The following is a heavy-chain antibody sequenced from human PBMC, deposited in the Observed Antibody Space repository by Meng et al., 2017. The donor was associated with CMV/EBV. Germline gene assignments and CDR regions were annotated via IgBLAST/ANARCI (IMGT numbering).Heavy chain of an antibody. V-gene: IGHV3-7*01. J-gene: IGHJ4*02. CDR1: GFTFSSYW. D-gene: IGHD2-2*01. CDR2: IKQDESEK. Sequence: GESLKISCAASGFTFSSYWMSWVRQAPGKGLEWVANIKQDESEKYYVDSVKGRFTISRDNAQNSVYLQMNSLRAEDSAVYYCARDPLCGALDYWGQGTLVTVSS. CDR3: ARDPLCGALDY.